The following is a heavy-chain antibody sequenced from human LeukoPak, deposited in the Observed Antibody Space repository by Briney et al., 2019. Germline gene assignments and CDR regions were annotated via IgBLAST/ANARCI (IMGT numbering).Heavy chain of an antibody. D-gene: IGHD5-18*01. V-gene: IGHV3-23*01. CDR1: GFSLSSYG. J-gene: IGHJ4*02. CDR3: AKATGSGYSYGYYFDY. CDR2: ITGSGDRA. Sequence: GGSLRLSCEASGFSLSSYGMSWVRQAPGRGLEWVSGITGSGDRADYADSVKGRFTTSRDNSKNTLYLQMNSLRAEDTAVYCCAKATGSGYSYGYYFDYWGQGTLVTVSS.